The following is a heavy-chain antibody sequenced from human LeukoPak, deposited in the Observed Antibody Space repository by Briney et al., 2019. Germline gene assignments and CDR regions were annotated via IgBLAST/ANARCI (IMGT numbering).Heavy chain of an antibody. CDR3: AKAYSSSSGGLDDY. CDR2: ISGSGGST. V-gene: IGHV3-23*01. Sequence: GGSLRLSCAASGFTFSSYAMSWVRQAPGKGLEWVSAISGSGGSTYYADSVKGRFTISRDNSKNTLYLQMNSLRAEDTAVYYCAKAYSSSSGGLDDYWGQGTLVTASS. J-gene: IGHJ4*02. D-gene: IGHD6-6*01. CDR1: GFTFSSYA.